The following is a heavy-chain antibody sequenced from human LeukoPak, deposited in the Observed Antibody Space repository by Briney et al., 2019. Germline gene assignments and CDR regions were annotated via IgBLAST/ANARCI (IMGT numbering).Heavy chain of an antibody. CDR1: NYSISNAYY. CDR3: ARVNSGTYSSICYFYYMDA. J-gene: IGHJ6*03. CDR2: INHRGNI. V-gene: IGHV4-38-2*01. D-gene: IGHD1-26*01. Sequence: SETLSLTCAVSNYSISNAYYWGWIRQPPGRGLEWIGSINHRGNIYYNPSLKSRVAISVDTSKNQFSLKLSSVTAADTAVYYCARVNSGTYSSICYFYYMDAWGEGTTVTISS.